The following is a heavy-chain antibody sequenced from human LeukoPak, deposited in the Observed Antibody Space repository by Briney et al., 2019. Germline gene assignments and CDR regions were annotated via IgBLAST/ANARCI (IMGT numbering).Heavy chain of an antibody. CDR2: ISSSGSSI. Sequence: GGSLRLSCAASGFTFSDYYMTWIRQAPGKGLEWVSYISSSGSSIYYADSVMGRFTISRDNAKNSLYLQMNSLRAEDTAVYYCARSVVVTAKYFDYWGQGTLVTVSS. CDR3: ARSVVVTAKYFDY. V-gene: IGHV3-11*01. D-gene: IGHD2-21*02. J-gene: IGHJ4*02. CDR1: GFTFSDYY.